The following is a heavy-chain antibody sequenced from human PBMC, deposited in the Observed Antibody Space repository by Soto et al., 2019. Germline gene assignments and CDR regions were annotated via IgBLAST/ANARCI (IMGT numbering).Heavy chain of an antibody. D-gene: IGHD4-17*01. Sequence: QLQLQESGSGLVKPSQTLSLTCAVSGGSISSGGYSWSWIRQPPGKGLEWIGYIYHSGSTYYNPSLKSRVTISVDRSKNQFSLKLSSVTAADTAVYYCARGTVTTDGYYYYGVDVWGQGTTVTVSS. J-gene: IGHJ6*02. V-gene: IGHV4-30-2*01. CDR2: IYHSGST. CDR1: GGSISSGGYS. CDR3: ARGTVTTDGYYYYGVDV.